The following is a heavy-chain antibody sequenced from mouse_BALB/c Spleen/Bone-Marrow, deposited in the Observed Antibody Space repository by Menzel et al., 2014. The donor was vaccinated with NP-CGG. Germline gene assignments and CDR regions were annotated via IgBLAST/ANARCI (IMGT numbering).Heavy chain of an antibody. V-gene: IGHV5-17*02. Sequence: EVQGVESGGGLVQPGGSRKLSCAASGFTFSSFGMHWVRRAPEKGLEWVAYISSGSSTIYYADTVKGRFTISRDNPKNTLFLQMTSLGSEDTAMYYCARGYDYGFAYWGQGTLVTVPA. CDR2: ISSGSSTI. CDR1: GFTFSSFG. D-gene: IGHD2-4*01. J-gene: IGHJ3*01. CDR3: ARGYDYGFAY.